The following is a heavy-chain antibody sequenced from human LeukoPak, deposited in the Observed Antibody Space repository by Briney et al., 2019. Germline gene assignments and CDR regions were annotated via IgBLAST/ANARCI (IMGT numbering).Heavy chain of an antibody. V-gene: IGHV3-74*01. CDR2: INSDGSST. Sequence: GGSLTLSCAASGFTVSSYWMHWVRQAPGEGLVWVSRINSDGSSTSYADSVKGRFTISRDNAKNTLYLQMNSLRAEDTAVYYCASLPSSWYWFDPWGQGTLVTVSS. CDR3: ASLPSSWYWFDP. J-gene: IGHJ5*02. CDR1: GFTVSSYW. D-gene: IGHD6-13*01.